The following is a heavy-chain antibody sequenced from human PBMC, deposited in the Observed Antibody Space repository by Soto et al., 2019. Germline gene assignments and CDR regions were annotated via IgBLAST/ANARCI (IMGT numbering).Heavy chain of an antibody. Sequence: GGSLRLSCAASGFTFSNAWMSWVRQAPGKGLEWVGRIKSKTDGGTTDYAAPVKGRFTISRDDSKNTLYLQMNSLKTEDTAVYYCTTDTGIVVVPAANQYSGYWGQGTLVTVSS. J-gene: IGHJ4*02. V-gene: IGHV3-15*01. CDR2: IKSKTDGGTT. D-gene: IGHD2-2*01. CDR1: GFTFSNAW. CDR3: TTDTGIVVVPAANQYSGY.